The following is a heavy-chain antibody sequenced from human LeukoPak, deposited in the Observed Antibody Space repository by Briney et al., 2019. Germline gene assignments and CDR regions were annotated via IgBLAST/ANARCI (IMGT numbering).Heavy chain of an antibody. J-gene: IGHJ5*02. V-gene: IGHV1-69*13. CDR2: IIPIFGTA. Sequence: SVKVSCKASGGTFSSYAISWVRQAPGQGLEWMGGIIPIFGTANYAQKFQGRVTITADESTSTAYMELSSLRSEDTAVYYCARGIYRRIAVAGTFDPWGQGTLVTVSS. CDR1: GGTFSSYA. D-gene: IGHD6-19*01. CDR3: ARGIYRRIAVAGTFDP.